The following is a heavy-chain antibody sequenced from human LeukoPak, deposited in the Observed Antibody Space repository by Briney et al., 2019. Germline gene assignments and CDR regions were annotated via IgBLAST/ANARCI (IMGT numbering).Heavy chain of an antibody. CDR3: TTGDCRSTSCYTDYYYYYMDV. CDR2: VKRKTDGVTT. V-gene: IGHV3-15*01. D-gene: IGHD2-2*02. J-gene: IGHJ6*03. Sequence: GGSLTLSCAASGFTFSNAWMSWVRQAPGKGLEWVGRVKRKTDGVTTDYAAPVKGRFTISRDDSENTLYLQMNSLKTEDTAVYYCTTGDCRSTSCYTDYYYYYMDVWGKGTTVTVSS. CDR1: GFTFSNAW.